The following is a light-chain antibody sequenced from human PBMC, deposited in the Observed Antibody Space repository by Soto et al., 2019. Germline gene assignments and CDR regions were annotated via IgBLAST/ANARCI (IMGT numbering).Light chain of an antibody. J-gene: IGKJ4*01. Sequence: DIQMTQSPSSLSASVGDRVTITCQASQDISSHLNWYQQKPGRAPNLLIYGTSNLRSGVPSRFSGSGSETDFTLTISSLQNEDFATYYCQQSYSTIALSFGGGTKVE. V-gene: IGKV1-39*01. CDR1: QDISSH. CDR3: QQSYSTIALS. CDR2: GTS.